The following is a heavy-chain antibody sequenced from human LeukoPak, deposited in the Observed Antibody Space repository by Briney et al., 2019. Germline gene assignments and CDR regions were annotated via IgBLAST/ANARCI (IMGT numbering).Heavy chain of an antibody. D-gene: IGHD6-13*01. V-gene: IGHV5-51*01. J-gene: IGHJ5*02. CDR1: GYSFTSYW. CDR2: IYPGDSDT. Sequence: GESLKISCKGSGYSFTSYWIGWVRQMPGKGLEWMGIIYPGDSDTGYSPSFQGQVTISADKSISTAYLQWSSLKASDTAMYYCARPVAAAYNWFDPWGQGTLVTVSS. CDR3: ARPVAAAYNWFDP.